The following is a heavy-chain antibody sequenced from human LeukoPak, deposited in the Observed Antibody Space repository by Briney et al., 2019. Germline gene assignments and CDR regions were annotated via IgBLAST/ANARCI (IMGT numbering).Heavy chain of an antibody. D-gene: IGHD2-8*01. V-gene: IGHV1-2*02. CDR1: GYTFTGYY. Sequence: ASVKVSCKASGYTFTGYYMHWVRQAPGQGLEWMGWINPNSGGTNHAQKFQGRVTMTRDTSISTAYMELSRLRSDDTAVYYCARVDAHYYYYYMDVWGKGTTVTISS. J-gene: IGHJ6*03. CDR2: INPNSGGT. CDR3: ARVDAHYYYYYMDV.